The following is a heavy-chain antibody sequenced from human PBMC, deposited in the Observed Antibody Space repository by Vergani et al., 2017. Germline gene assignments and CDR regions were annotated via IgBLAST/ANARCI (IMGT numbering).Heavy chain of an antibody. D-gene: IGHD5-12*01. CDR1: GYTFTGYY. V-gene: IGHV1-2*04. Sequence: QVQLVQSGAEVKKPGASVKVSCKASGYTFTGYYLHWVRQAPGQGLDGLGWIHPTSGGPNYAQKFQGWVTMTRDTSISTAYMELSRLRSDDTAVYYCARDSRGYSGDFDYWGQGTLVTVSS. CDR2: IHPTSGGP. J-gene: IGHJ4*02. CDR3: ARDSRGYSGDFDY.